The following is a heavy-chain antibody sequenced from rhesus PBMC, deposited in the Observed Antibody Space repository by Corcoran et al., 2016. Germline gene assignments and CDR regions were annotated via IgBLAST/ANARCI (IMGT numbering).Heavy chain of an antibody. CDR1: GGSISSSY. CDR2: IYGSCIST. Sequence: QLQLQESGPGLVKPSETLSLTCAVSGGSISSSYWSWIRQAPGKGLEWIGYIYGSCISTTSNPSLKSRVTLSVDTSKNQLSLKLSSVTAADTAVYYCARDRLYSGLDSWGQGVVVTVSS. CDR3: ARDRLYSGLDS. J-gene: IGHJ6*01. V-gene: IGHV4-169*02. D-gene: IGHD3-16*01.